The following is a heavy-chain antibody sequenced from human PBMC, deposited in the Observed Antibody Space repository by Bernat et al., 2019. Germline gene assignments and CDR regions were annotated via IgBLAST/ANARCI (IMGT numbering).Heavy chain of an antibody. J-gene: IGHJ5*02. D-gene: IGHD4-23*01. V-gene: IGHV5-10-1*03. Sequence: EVQLVQSGAEVKKPGESLRISCKGSGYSFTSYWISWVRQMPGKGLEWMGRISPSDSYTNYSPSFQGHVTISADKSISTAFLQWSSLKASDTAMYYCARQGNSRNWFDPWGQGSLVTICS. CDR3: ARQGNSRNWFDP. CDR2: ISPSDSYT. CDR1: GYSFTSYW.